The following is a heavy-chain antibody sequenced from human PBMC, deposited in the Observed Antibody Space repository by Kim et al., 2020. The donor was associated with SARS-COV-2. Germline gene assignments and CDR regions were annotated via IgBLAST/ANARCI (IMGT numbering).Heavy chain of an antibody. V-gene: IGHV4-59*01. D-gene: IGHD3-3*01. J-gene: IGHJ4*02. CDR1: GGSISSYY. Sequence: SETLSLTCTVSGGSISSYYWSWIRQPPGKGLEWIGYIYYSGSTNYNPSLKSRVTISVDTSKNQLSLKLSSVTAADTAMYYCARETSITIFGVVTHASYFDYWGQGTLVTVSS. CDR2: IYYSGST. CDR3: ARETSITIFGVVTHASYFDY.